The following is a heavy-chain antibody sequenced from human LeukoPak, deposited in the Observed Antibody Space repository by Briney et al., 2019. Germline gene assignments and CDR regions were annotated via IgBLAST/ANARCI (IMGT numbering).Heavy chain of an antibody. CDR2: ISSGGSYI. V-gene: IGHV3-21*01. Sequence: GGSLRLSCAASGFSLNNYNMNWVRQAPGKGLEWVSSISSGGSYIYYADSVKGRFTISRDNAKNSLYLQMNSLRAEDTAVYYCARFLYVSAAARGWFDPWGQGTLVTVSS. CDR3: ARFLYVSAAARGWFDP. J-gene: IGHJ5*02. D-gene: IGHD6-13*01. CDR1: GFSLNNYN.